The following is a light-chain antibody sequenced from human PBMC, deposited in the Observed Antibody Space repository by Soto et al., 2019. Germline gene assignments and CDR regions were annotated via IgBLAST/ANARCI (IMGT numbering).Light chain of an antibody. V-gene: IGKV1-9*01. J-gene: IGKJ4*01. CDR1: LGISGY. CDR3: QQLDRYPFT. Sequence: DIQLTQSPSFLSASVGDRVTMTCRASLGISGYLAWYQQKPGKVPRLLIYSASSLQSGVPSRFSGSGSGTEFSLTISSLQPEDFASYYWQQLDRYPFTFGGGTKVEI. CDR2: SAS.